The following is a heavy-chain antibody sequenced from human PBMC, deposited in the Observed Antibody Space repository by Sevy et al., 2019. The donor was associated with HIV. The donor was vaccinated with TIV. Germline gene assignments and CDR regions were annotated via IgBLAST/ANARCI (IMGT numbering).Heavy chain of an antibody. CDR3: AKGYCSGGSCPRDYYYYGMDV. J-gene: IGHJ6*02. CDR1: GFTFSTYA. V-gene: IGHV3-23*01. CDR2: ISGSGRST. D-gene: IGHD2-15*01. Sequence: GGSLRLSCAASGFTFSTYAMNWVRQAPGKGLEWVSSISGSGRSTYYAVSVEGRFTISRDNSKNTPYLQMNSLRADDPAVYYCAKGYCSGGSCPRDYYYYGMDVWGQGTTVTVSS.